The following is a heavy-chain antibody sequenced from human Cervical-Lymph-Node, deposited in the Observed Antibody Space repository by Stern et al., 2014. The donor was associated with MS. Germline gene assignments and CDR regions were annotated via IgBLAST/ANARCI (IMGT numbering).Heavy chain of an antibody. CDR2: IDWVYDK. V-gene: IGHV2-5*02. D-gene: IGHD3-16*02. Sequence: QVTLRESGPTLVKPTQTLTLTCTFSGFSLSTTEVSVGWIRQPPGKALEWLALIDWVYDKRYTPSLKIMLNITKDTSKDQLVFTMTNVDHVDTATYYCAHSFGGTIVFYYWGQGTLVTVSS. CDR3: AHSFGGTIVFYY. J-gene: IGHJ4*02. CDR1: GFSLSTTEVS.